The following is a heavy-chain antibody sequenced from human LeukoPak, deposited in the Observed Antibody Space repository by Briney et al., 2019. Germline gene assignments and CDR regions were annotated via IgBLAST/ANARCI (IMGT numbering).Heavy chain of an antibody. CDR1: GFTFSSYW. CDR2: IKQDGSEK. J-gene: IGHJ4*02. CDR3: AKGPYDILTGYYYFDY. D-gene: IGHD3-9*01. Sequence: GSLRLSCAASGFTFSSYWMSWVRQAPGKGLEWVANIKQDGSEKYYVDSVKGRFTISRDNAKNSLYLQMNSLRAEDTAVYYCAKGPYDILTGYYYFDYWGQGTLVTVSS. V-gene: IGHV3-7*03.